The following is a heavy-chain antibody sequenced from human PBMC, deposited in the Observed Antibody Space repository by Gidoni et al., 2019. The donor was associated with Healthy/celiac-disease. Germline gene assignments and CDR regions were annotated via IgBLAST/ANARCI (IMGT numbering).Heavy chain of an antibody. V-gene: IGHV3-53*01. CDR2: TYIVGST. J-gene: IGHJ3*02. Sequence: EVQLVESGGGLMQPGGSLRLSCAASGFTVSSNHMSWVRQAPGKGLEWVSVTYIVGSTDYADPVKGRFTIPRDNSKNTLYLQMNSLRAEDTAVYYWSSAHTRGAFDIWGQGTTVTVPS. CDR3: SSAHTRGAFDI. CDR1: GFTVSSNH.